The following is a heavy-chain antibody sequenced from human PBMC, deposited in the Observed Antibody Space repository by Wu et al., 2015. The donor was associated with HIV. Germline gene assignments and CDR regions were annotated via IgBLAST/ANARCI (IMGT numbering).Heavy chain of an antibody. Sequence: QVQLVQSGAEVKKPGASVKVSCKASGYTFTSYGISWVRQAPGQGLEWMGWISAYNGNTNYAQKFQGRVTMTRDTSISTAYMELSRLRSDDTAVYYCASMSGFTRGTTENFDYWGQGTLVTVSS. V-gene: IGHV1-18*01. J-gene: IGHJ4*02. CDR3: ASMSGFTRGTTENFDY. CDR1: GYTFTSYG. CDR2: ISAYNGNT. D-gene: IGHD3-3*01.